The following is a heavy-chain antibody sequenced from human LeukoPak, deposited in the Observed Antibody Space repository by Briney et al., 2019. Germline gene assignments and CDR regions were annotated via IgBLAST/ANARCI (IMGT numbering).Heavy chain of an antibody. D-gene: IGHD1-26*01. CDR3: ARGSVNYYHPFDY. CDR2: IHTSGDT. CDR1: GDSISGYF. J-gene: IGHJ4*02. V-gene: IGHV4-4*07. Sequence: SDTLSLTCTVSGDSISGYFWTWIRQPAGKGLEWIGRIHTSGDTKYNPSLKSRVIMSLDTSRNQFSLNLNSVTAADTAVYYCARGSVNYYHPFDYWGQGTLVTVSS.